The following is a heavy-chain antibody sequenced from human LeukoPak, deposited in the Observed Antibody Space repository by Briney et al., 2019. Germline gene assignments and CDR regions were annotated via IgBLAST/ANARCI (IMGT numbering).Heavy chain of an antibody. V-gene: IGHV3-23*01. D-gene: IGHD3-22*01. Sequence: ETLSLTCTVSGGSVISDSYYWSWIRQPPGKGLEWVSAISGSGGSTYYADSVKGRFTISRDNSKNTLYLQMNSLRAEDTAVYYCAKVGYYDSSGDSYFDYWGQGTLVTVSS. J-gene: IGHJ4*02. CDR3: AKVGYYDSSGDSYFDY. CDR1: GGSVISDSYY. CDR2: ISGSGGST.